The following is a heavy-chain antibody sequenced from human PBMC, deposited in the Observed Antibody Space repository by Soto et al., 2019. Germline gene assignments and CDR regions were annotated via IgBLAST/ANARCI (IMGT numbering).Heavy chain of an antibody. V-gene: IGHV4-31*03. J-gene: IGHJ4*02. D-gene: IGHD6-6*01. CDR3: ARDFGSSSAFFDY. CDR1: GGSISSGGYY. Sequence: QVQLQESGPGLVKPSQTLSLTCTVSGGSISSGGYYWSWIRQHPGKGLEWIGYIYYSGSTFYNPSLKSRVXXSXDXXKNQFSLRLSSVTAADTAVYYCARDFGSSSAFFDYWGQGTLVTVSS. CDR2: IYYSGST.